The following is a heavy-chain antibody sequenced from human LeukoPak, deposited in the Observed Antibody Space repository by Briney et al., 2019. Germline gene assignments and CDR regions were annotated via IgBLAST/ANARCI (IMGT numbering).Heavy chain of an antibody. CDR1: GGSISSYY. CDR3: ARVKTGTTSGPRDYYYYYGMDV. Sequence: SETLSLTCTVSGGSISSYYWSWIRQPPGKGLEWIGYIYYSGSTNYNPSLKSRVTISVDTSKNQFSLKLSSVTAADTAVYYCARVKTGTTSGPRDYYYYYGMDVWGKGPRSPSPQ. V-gene: IGHV4-59*01. CDR2: IYYSGST. D-gene: IGHD1-7*01. J-gene: IGHJ6*01.